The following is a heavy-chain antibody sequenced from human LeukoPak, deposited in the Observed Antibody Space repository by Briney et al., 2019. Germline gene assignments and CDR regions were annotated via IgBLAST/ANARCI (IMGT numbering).Heavy chain of an antibody. CDR2: INHSGST. Sequence: SETLSLTCAVYGGSFSGYYWSWIRQPPGKGLEWIGEINHSGSTNYNPSLKSRVTISVDTSKNQFSLKLSSVTAADTAVYYCARGSGYCSSTSCYSNWFDPWGQGTLVTVSS. V-gene: IGHV4-34*01. CDR1: GGSFSGYY. D-gene: IGHD2-2*02. J-gene: IGHJ5*02. CDR3: ARGSGYCSSTSCYSNWFDP.